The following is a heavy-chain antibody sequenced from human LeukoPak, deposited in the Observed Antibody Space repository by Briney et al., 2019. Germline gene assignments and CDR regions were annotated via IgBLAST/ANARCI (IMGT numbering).Heavy chain of an antibody. J-gene: IGHJ6*03. CDR2: ISSSGSTI. D-gene: IGHD5-12*01. CDR3: AKGGGYEAQYYYYYLDV. CDR1: GFTFSSYS. Sequence: GGSLRLSCVVSGFTFSSYSMNWVRQAPGKGLEWVSYISSSGSTIYYADSLKGRFTISRDNAKNSLYLQMKSLRAEDTAVYYCAKGGGYEAQYYYYYLDVWGKGTTVTISS. V-gene: IGHV3-48*01.